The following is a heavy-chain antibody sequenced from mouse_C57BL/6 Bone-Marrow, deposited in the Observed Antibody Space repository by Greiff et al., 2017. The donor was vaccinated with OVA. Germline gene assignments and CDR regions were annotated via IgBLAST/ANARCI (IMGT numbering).Heavy chain of an antibody. CDR3: ARSDHYGSSPPWFAY. D-gene: IGHD1-1*01. J-gene: IGHJ3*01. CDR2: IDPNSGGT. Sequence: VQLQQPGAELVKPGASVKLSCKASGYTFTSYWMHWVKQRPGRGLEWIGRIDPNSGGTKYNEEFTSKATLTVDKPSSTAYMQLSSLTSEDSAVYYCARSDHYGSSPPWFAYWGQGTLVTVSA. CDR1: GYTFTSYW. V-gene: IGHV1-72*01.